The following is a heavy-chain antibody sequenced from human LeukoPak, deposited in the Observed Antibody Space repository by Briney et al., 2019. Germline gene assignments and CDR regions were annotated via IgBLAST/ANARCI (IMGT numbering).Heavy chain of an antibody. CDR3: ARNHNSGWAIGFDY. D-gene: IGHD6-19*01. CDR2: INHSGST. Sequence: SETLSLTCAVYGGSFSGYYWSWIRQPPGKGLEWIGEINHSGSTNYNPSLKSRVTISVDTSKNQFSLKLSSVTAADTAVYYCARNHNSGWAIGFDYWGQGTLVTVSS. V-gene: IGHV4-34*01. J-gene: IGHJ4*02. CDR1: GGSFSGYY.